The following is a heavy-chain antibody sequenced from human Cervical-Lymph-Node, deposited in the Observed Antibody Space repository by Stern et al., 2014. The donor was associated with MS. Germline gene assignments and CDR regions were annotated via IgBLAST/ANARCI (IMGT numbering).Heavy chain of an antibody. CDR2: IFPGGSDI. J-gene: IGHJ4*02. CDR1: GYTFTSYW. V-gene: IGHV5-51*01. Sequence: EVQLVESGPEVKRPGESLKISCQASGYTFTSYWIGGVRQRPGKGLEWIAIIFPGGSDITYSPSFQGTVTSSAAKPSSPAYLQWNNLKASDTAIYYCARQRYFDYWGQGTLVTVSS. CDR3: ARQRYFDY.